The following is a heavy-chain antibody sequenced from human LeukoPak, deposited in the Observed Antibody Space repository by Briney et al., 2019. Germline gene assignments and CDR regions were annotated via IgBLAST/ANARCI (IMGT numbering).Heavy chain of an antibody. D-gene: IGHD2-2*01. CDR2: ISGSGGST. Sequence: GGSLRLSCAASRFTFSRLWMNWVRQAPGKGLEWVSAISGSGGSTYYADSVKGRFTISRDNSKNTLYLQMNSLRAEDTAVYYCAKDQYCSSTSCELYYYGMDVWGQGTTVTVSS. V-gene: IGHV3-23*01. CDR1: RFTFSRLW. CDR3: AKDQYCSSTSCELYYYGMDV. J-gene: IGHJ6*02.